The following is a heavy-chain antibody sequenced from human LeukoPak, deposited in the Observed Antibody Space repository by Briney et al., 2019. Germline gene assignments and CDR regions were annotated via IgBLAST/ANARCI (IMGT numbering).Heavy chain of an antibody. Sequence: PGRSLRLSCAASGFTFSSYGMHSVRQAPGKGPERVAVIWYEGSNKYYADSAKGRFTITRENSKNTLYLQMNSLRAEDTAVYYCARDGAYYYDSSGYFGGMDVWGQGTTVTVSS. J-gene: IGHJ6*02. CDR1: GFTFSSYG. CDR3: ARDGAYYYDSSGYFGGMDV. D-gene: IGHD3-22*01. CDR2: IWYEGSNK. V-gene: IGHV3-33*01.